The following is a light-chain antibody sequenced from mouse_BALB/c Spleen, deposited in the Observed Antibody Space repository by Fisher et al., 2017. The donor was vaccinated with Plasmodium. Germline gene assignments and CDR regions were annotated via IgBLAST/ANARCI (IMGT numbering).Light chain of an antibody. CDR3: SQSTHLPLT. Sequence: DIVITQTPATLSVTPGDRVSLSCRASQSISNYLHWYQQKSHESPRLLIKYASQSISGIPSRFSGSGSGTDFTLKISRVEAEDLGLYFCSQSTHLPLTFGSGTKLEIK. CDR2: YAS. CDR1: QSISNY. J-gene: IGKJ4*01. V-gene: IGKV5-45*01.